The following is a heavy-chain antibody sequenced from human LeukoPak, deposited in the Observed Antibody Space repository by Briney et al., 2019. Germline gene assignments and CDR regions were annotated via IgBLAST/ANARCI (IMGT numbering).Heavy chain of an antibody. D-gene: IGHD2-2*01. CDR3: AREGGYCSSTTCYFDS. J-gene: IGHJ4*02. CDR1: GFTFSSYS. Sequence: GRSLRLSCAASGFTFSSYSMHWVRQAPGKGLEWVAVISDDGSKKSYADSVRGRFTVSRDNSKNTLYLQMNSPRVEDTAVYYCAREGGYCSSTTCYFDSWGQGTLVTVSS. V-gene: IGHV3-30-3*01. CDR2: ISDDGSKK.